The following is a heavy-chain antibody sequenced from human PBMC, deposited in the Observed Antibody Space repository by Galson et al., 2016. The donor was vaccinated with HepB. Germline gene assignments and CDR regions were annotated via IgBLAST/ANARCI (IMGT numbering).Heavy chain of an antibody. CDR1: GPTLASYD. CDR2: MNPNSGNS. Sequence: SVKVSCKASGPTLASYDITWVRQATGQGLEWMGWMNPNSGNSGYAQKFQGRVTMTRDSSITTAYMELSSLRFEDTAVYYCARLSTSVTSGRNYYFGMDVWGNGTTVTVSS. D-gene: IGHD4-17*01. CDR3: ARLSTSVTSGRNYYFGMDV. V-gene: IGHV1-8*02. J-gene: IGHJ6*04.